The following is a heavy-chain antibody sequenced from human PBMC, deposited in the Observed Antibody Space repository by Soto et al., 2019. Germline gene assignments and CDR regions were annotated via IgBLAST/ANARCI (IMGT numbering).Heavy chain of an antibody. J-gene: IGHJ4*02. CDR2: IGPESGAT. Sequence: RASVKVSCKASGYTFTGHYIHWVRQAPEQGPEWMGEIGPESGATRYAQKFQGRVTMTMDMSITTVYMELSSLSPDDTAVYYCGRGRSGQIVVFYWAQGTPVTVSS. CDR3: GRGRSGQIVVFY. CDR1: GYTFTGHY. V-gene: IGHV1-2*02. D-gene: IGHD5-12*01.